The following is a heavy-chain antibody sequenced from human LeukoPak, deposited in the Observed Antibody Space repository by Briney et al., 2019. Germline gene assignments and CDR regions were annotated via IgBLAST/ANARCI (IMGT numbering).Heavy chain of an antibody. CDR1: GGTFSSYA. D-gene: IGHD1-26*01. Sequence: AASVKVSCKASGGTFSSYAISWVRQAPGQGLEWMGGIIPIFGTANYAQKFQGRGTITADESTSTAYMELSSLRSEETAVYYCARDCGDSGSYYWDAFDIWGQGTMVTVSS. CDR2: IIPIFGTA. V-gene: IGHV1-69*13. CDR3: ARDCGDSGSYYWDAFDI. J-gene: IGHJ3*02.